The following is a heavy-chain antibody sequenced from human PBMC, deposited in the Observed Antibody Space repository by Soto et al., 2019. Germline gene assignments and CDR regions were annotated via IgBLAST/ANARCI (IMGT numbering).Heavy chain of an antibody. V-gene: IGHV1-2*02. CDR3: AKGDSSWVSWFDP. Sequence: GASVKVSCKASGYTLTAQYLHWVRKAPGEGLEWMGWINPTTGATRYAQKFQGRVTMTRDTSMSTAYLEVRSLRPDDTAVYYCAKGDSSWVSWFDPWGQGTLVTVSS. J-gene: IGHJ5*02. D-gene: IGHD6-19*01. CDR2: INPTTGAT. CDR1: GYTLTAQY.